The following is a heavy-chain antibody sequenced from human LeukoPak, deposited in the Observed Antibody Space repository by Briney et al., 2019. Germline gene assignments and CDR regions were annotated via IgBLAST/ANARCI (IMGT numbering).Heavy chain of an antibody. V-gene: IGHV3-66*01. CDR1: GFTVSSNY. CDR2: IYSGGST. J-gene: IGHJ4*02. CDR3: AKDRKGYYDILTGYYRPYYFDY. D-gene: IGHD3-9*01. Sequence: GGFLRLSCAASGFTVSSNYMSWVRQAPGKGLEWVSVIYSGGSTYYADSVKGRFTTSRDNSKNTLYLQMNSLRAEDTAVYYCAKDRKGYYDILTGYYRPYYFDYWGQGTLVTVSS.